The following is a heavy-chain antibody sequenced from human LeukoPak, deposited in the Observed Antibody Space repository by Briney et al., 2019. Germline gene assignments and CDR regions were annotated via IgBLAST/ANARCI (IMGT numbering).Heavy chain of an antibody. CDR3: ARDARYYDFWSGYYTGDEGFDY. V-gene: IGHV3-48*03. J-gene: IGHJ4*02. D-gene: IGHD3-3*01. Sequence: PGGSLRLSCAASGFTFSSYEMNWVRQAPGKGLEWVSYISSSGGTIYYAHSVKGRFTISRDNAKNSLYLQMNSLRAEDTAVYYCARDARYYDFWSGYYTGDEGFDYWGQGTLVTVSS. CDR1: GFTFSSYE. CDR2: ISSSGGTI.